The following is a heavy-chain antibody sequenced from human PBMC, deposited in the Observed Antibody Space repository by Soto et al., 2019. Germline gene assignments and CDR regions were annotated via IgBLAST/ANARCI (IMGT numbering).Heavy chain of an antibody. CDR3: TTGMVRDNYYGMDV. CDR2: IRSKTDGWRT. CDR1: GFTFVNAW. Sequence: GGSLRLSCVASGFTFVNAWMSWFRQAPGKGLEWVGRIRSKTDGWRTAYGAPVKGRVTISRDDSKNTLYLQMNSLKIEDTAVYYCTTGMVRDNYYGMDVWGQGTTVTVSS. J-gene: IGHJ6*02. D-gene: IGHD3-10*01. V-gene: IGHV3-15*01.